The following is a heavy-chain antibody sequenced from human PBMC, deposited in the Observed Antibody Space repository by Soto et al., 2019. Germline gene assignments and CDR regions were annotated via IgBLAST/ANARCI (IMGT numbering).Heavy chain of an antibody. J-gene: IGHJ6*02. CDR3: ARDLKRYYDFWSGYYTSNYHYGMHV. CDR2: ISSSGSTI. V-gene: IGHV3-11*01. CDR1: GFTFRDYY. Sequence: GGSLRLSCAASGFTFRDYYMGGIRQAPGKGLEWVSYISSSGSTIYYADSAKGRFTISRDNAKNSLYLQMNSLRAEDTAVYYCARDLKRYYDFWSGYYTSNYHYGMHVWGQGTTVT. D-gene: IGHD3-3*01.